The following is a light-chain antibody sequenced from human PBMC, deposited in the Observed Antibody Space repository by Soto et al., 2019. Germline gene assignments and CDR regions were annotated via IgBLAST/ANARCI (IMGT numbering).Light chain of an antibody. CDR3: QQYSDWHAKLT. CDR1: HSISSY. V-gene: IGKV3D-15*01. J-gene: IGKJ3*01. Sequence: EGVMAQSPATLSASVGERATLSCRATHSISSYLAWYQHKPGQAPRLLIYGSSIRATGVPARFSGSGSGTEYTLTISSLQSEDFAVYYCQQYSDWHAKLTFGPGTKVEIK. CDR2: GSS.